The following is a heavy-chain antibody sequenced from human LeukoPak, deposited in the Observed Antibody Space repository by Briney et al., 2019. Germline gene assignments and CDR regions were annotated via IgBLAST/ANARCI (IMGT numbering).Heavy chain of an antibody. CDR3: ARAGYSNRWDGVDY. V-gene: IGHV5-51*01. CDR2: IYPGDSDT. J-gene: IGHJ4*02. CDR1: GYTFTNYW. Sequence: GESLKISCKGSGYTFTNYWIGWVRQMPGKGLEFMAIIYPGDSDTRYSPSLQGQVTISVDKSINTAYLQWSSLKASDSAMYYCARAGYSNRWDGVDYWGQGTLVTVSS. D-gene: IGHD2/OR15-2a*01.